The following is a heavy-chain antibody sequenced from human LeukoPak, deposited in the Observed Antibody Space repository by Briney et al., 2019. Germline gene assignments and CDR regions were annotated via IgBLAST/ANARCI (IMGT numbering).Heavy chain of an antibody. CDR1: GFSFSSYT. CDR2: ISGSGIYM. CDR3: ARDLGGYSSSSTGY. J-gene: IGHJ4*02. Sequence: GGSLRLSCAASGFSFSSYTMNCVRQAPGKGLEWVSSISGSGIYMYYADSVKGRFTIFRDNAENSLYLQMDSLGVEDTAVYYCARDLGGYSSSSTGYWGQGTPVTVSS. V-gene: IGHV3-21*06. D-gene: IGHD6-6*01.